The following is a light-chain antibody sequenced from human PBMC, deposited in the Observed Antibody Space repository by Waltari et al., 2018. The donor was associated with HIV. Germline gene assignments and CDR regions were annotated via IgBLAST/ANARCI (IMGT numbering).Light chain of an antibody. J-gene: IGKJ3*01. CDR1: LDISSY. CDR3: QQLKSYPVT. V-gene: IGKV1-9*01. Sequence: DIQLTQSPSFLSASVGDRVTITCRASLDISSYLAWYQQKPGKAPKVFIYTASTLQGGVPARFSGSGSGTEFTLTITSLQPEDFATYYCQQLKSYPVTFGPGTKVDLK. CDR2: TAS.